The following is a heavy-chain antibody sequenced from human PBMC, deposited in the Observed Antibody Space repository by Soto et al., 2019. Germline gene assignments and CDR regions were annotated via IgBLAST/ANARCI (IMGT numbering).Heavy chain of an antibody. CDR3: SKSNGDTWARYFFDF. Sequence: EVQLLESGGGLVQPGGSLRLSCAASGFTFSSFSLSWVRQAPGKGLEWVSGIRGLGGSIYYADSVMGRFTISRDNANNTLYLEMNSLRAEDTAVYYCSKSNGDTWARYFFDFWGQGTLVTVSS. CDR2: IRGLGGSI. V-gene: IGHV3-23*01. D-gene: IGHD2-8*01. CDR1: GFTFSSFS. J-gene: IGHJ4*02.